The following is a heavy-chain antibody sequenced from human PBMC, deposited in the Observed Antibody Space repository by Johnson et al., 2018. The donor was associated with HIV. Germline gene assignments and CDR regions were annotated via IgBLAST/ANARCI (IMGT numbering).Heavy chain of an antibody. CDR3: ARDQEAAAGQDDAFDI. J-gene: IGHJ3*02. CDR2: IRYDGSNK. Sequence: QVQLMESGGGVVQPGRSLRLSCAASGFTFSSYGMHWVRQAPGKGLEWVAFIRYDGSNKYYADSVKGRFTISRDNSKNTLYLQMNSLRAEDTAVYYCARDQEAAAGQDDAFDIWGQGTMVTVSS. V-gene: IGHV3-30*02. CDR1: GFTFSSYG. D-gene: IGHD6-13*01.